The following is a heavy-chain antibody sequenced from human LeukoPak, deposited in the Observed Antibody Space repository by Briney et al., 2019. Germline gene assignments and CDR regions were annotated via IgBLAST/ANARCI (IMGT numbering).Heavy chain of an antibody. J-gene: IGHJ4*02. D-gene: IGHD2-2*02. V-gene: IGHV3-23*01. Sequence: GGSLRLSCAASGFTFSSYAMSWVRQAPGKGLEWVSAISGSGGSTYYADSVKGRFTISRDNSKNTLYLEMNSLRAEDTAVYYCAKEGCSSTSCYTGFDYWGQGTLVTVSS. CDR2: ISGSGGST. CDR3: AKEGCSSTSCYTGFDY. CDR1: GFTFSSYA.